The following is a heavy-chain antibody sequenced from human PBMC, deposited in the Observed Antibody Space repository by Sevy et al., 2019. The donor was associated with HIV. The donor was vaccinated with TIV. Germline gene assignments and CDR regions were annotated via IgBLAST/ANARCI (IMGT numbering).Heavy chain of an antibody. D-gene: IGHD2-8*01. CDR3: ARDGGNGWQYYSHY. CDR2: ISYEGSNK. CDR1: GFTFSSYA. Sequence: GGSLRLSCAASGFTFSSYAMHWVRQAPGKGLEWVAVISYEGSNKYYVDSVKGRFTISRDNSKNTLYLQMNSLRAEDTAVYYCARDGGNGWQYYSHYWGQGTLVTVSS. V-gene: IGHV3-30-3*01. J-gene: IGHJ4*02.